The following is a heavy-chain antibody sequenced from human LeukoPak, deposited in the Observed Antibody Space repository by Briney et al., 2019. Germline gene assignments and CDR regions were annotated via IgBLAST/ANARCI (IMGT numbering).Heavy chain of an antibody. V-gene: IGHV4-31*03. J-gene: IGHJ5*02. CDR2: IYYSGST. Sequence: SQTLSLTCTVSGGSISSGGYYWSWIRQHPGKGLEWIGYIYYSGSTYYNPSLKSRVTISVDTSKNQFSLKPSSVTTADTAVYYCARDQGGNDFNWFDPWGQGTLVTVSS. CDR3: ARDQGGNDFNWFDP. CDR1: GGSISSGGYY. D-gene: IGHD4-23*01.